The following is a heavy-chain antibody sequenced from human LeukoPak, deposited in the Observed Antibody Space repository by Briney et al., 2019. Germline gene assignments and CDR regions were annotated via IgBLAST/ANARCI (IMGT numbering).Heavy chain of an antibody. CDR3: ARDGYSGSYYRLYYFFMDV. D-gene: IGHD1-26*01. CDR2: INGSGDNM. CDR1: KFTFYNYS. Sequence: GSLRPSCLASKFTFYNYSINWVRQAPGEGLEWGSSINGSGDNMDYADSVKGRFTISRDNSENTLYLQMNSLRGEDTAVYYCARDGYSGSYYRLYYFFMDVWGKGTTVTVSS. J-gene: IGHJ6*03. V-gene: IGHV3-23*01.